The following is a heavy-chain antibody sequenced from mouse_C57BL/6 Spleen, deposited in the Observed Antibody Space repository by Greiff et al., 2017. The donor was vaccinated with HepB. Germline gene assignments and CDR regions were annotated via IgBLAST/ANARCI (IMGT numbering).Heavy chain of an antibody. CDR1: VYTFTSYW. D-gene: IGHD2-5*01. J-gene: IGHJ1*03. CDR2: IDPSDSYT. V-gene: IGHV1-69*01. CDR3: ARRSNWWYFDV. Sequence: QVQLQQPGAELVMPGASVKLSCKASVYTFTSYWMHWVKQRPGQGLEWIGEIDPSDSYTNYNQKFKGKSTLTVDKSSSTAYMQLSSLTSEDSAVYYCARRSNWWYFDVWGTGTTVTVSS.